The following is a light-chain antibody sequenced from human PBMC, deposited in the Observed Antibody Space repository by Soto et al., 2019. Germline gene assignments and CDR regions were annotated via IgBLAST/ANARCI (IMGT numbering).Light chain of an antibody. CDR2: DNN. CDR1: SSNIGNNY. CDR3: GTWDSRLSAVV. J-gene: IGLJ2*01. Sequence: QSALTQPPSVSAAPGQTVSISCSGSSSNIGNNYVSWYQQLPGTAPKLLIYDNNRRPSGIPDRFYGSKSGTSATLGITGLQTGDEADYYCGTWDSRLSAVVFGGGTKLTVL. V-gene: IGLV1-51*01.